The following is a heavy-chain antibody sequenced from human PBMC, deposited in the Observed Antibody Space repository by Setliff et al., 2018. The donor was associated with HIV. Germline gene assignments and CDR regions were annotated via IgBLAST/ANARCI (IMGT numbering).Heavy chain of an antibody. CDR3: ARDTMAKAGTTPFSYYYYMDV. J-gene: IGHJ6*03. CDR1: GYTFIGNY. D-gene: IGHD3-10*01. Sequence: GASVKVSCKASGYTFIGNYIHWVRQAPGQGLEWVGWFDPNSGGTNFAQRFQGRVTMTWDTSISTAYVELSRLGIDDTAVYYCARDTMAKAGTTPFSYYYYMDVWGNGTTVTVS. V-gene: IGHV1-2*02. CDR2: FDPNSGGT.